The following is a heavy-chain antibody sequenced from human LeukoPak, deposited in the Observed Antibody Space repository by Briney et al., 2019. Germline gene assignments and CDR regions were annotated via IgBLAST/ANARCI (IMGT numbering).Heavy chain of an antibody. CDR1: GFTFSSYW. J-gene: IGHJ6*02. D-gene: IGHD3-10*01. V-gene: IGHV3-74*01. CDR2: INNDGSST. Sequence: GGSLRLSCAASGFTFSSYWMHWVRQTPGKGLVWVSRINNDGSSTRNADAVKGRFTISRDNAKNTLYLQMNSLRPEYTAVYYCVRGETYDYYYYYGMDVWGQGTPVTVSS. CDR3: VRGETYDYYYYYGMDV.